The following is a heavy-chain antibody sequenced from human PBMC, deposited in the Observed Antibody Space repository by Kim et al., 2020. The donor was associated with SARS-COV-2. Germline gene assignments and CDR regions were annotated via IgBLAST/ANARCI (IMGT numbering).Heavy chain of an antibody. Sequence: SLKCLVTISVDTSKNQFSLKLSSVTAADTAVYYCARGRITIFGVVTEFDYWGQGTLVTVSS. D-gene: IGHD3-3*01. CDR3: ARGRITIFGVVTEFDY. J-gene: IGHJ4*02. V-gene: IGHV4-31*01.